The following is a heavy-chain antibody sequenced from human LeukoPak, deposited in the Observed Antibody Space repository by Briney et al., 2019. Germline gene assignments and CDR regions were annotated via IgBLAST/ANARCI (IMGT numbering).Heavy chain of an antibody. Sequence: GGSLRLSCAASGFSLGRYDMHWVRQAPGKGLEWVAFIQYDGHDKYYADSVRGRFTISRDNSKNILSLQMNSLRAEDTAVYYCAREMTTPDDAFDIWGQGTMVIVSS. CDR2: IQYDGHDK. D-gene: IGHD4-11*01. V-gene: IGHV3-30*02. CDR1: GFSLGRYD. CDR3: AREMTTPDDAFDI. J-gene: IGHJ3*02.